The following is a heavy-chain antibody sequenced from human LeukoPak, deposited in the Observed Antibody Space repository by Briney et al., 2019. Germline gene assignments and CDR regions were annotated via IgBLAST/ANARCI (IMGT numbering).Heavy chain of an antibody. CDR1: GFTFSSYG. CDR3: AKYGPQDSGSSHFDY. D-gene: IGHD1-26*01. J-gene: IGHJ4*02. CDR2: IWYDGSNK. Sequence: GGSLRLSCAASGFTFSSYGMHWVRQAPGKGLGWVAVIWYDGSNKYYADSVKGRFTTSRDNSKNTLFLQMNSLRAEDTAIYYCAKYGPQDSGSSHFDYWGQGALVTVSS. V-gene: IGHV3-33*06.